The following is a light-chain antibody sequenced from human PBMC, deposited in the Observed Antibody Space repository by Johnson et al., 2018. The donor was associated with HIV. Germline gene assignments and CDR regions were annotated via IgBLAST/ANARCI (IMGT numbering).Light chain of an antibody. J-gene: IGLJ1*01. CDR1: SSNIGSNY. V-gene: IGLV1-51*01. CDR3: GTWDNSLSAHYV. CDR2: DNN. Sequence: QSVLTQPPSVSAAPGQRVTISCSGSSSNIGSNYVSWYQQLPGTAPKLLIYDNNKRPSGIPDRFSGSKSGTSATLGITGLQTGDEADYYCGTWDNSLSAHYVFGTGTKITVL.